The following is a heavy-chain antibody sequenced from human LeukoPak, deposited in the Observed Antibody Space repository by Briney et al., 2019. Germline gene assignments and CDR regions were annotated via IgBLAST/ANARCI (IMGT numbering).Heavy chain of an antibody. CDR2: IYYTEST. J-gene: IGHJ5*02. Sequence: SETLSLTRTVSGVSISSYYLSWIRQPPGKGLHWIGYIYYTESTNYNPSLKTPVTISVDTSKNQFSLKLRSVTAADTAVYYCARMTANNWFDPWGQGTLVTVSS. CDR3: ARMTANNWFDP. D-gene: IGHD2-21*02. CDR1: GVSISSYY. V-gene: IGHV4-59*01.